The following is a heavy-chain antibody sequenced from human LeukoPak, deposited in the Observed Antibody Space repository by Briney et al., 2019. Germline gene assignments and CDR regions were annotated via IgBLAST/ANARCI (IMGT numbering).Heavy chain of an antibody. J-gene: IGHJ4*02. CDR1: GGSISSSSYY. CDR3: ARVRAVAGTPFDY. CDR2: IYYSGST. D-gene: IGHD6-19*01. V-gene: IGHV4-39*07. Sequence: SETLSLTCTVSGGSISSSSYYWGWIRQPPGKGLEWIGSIYYSGSTYYNPSLKSRVTTSLDTSKNQFSLKVRSVTAADAAVYFCARVRAVAGTPFDYWGQGTLVTVSS.